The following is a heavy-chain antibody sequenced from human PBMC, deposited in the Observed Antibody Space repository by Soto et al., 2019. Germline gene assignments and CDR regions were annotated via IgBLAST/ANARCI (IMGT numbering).Heavy chain of an antibody. J-gene: IGHJ4*02. CDR2: IYYSGST. V-gene: IGHV4-59*08. D-gene: IGHD5-12*01. Sequence: PSETLALTCTVSGGSISSYYWSWIRQPPGKGLEWIGYIYYSGSTNYNPSLKSRVTISVDTSKSQFSLNLSSVTAADTAVYYCARVSSGRYRGFTYYFDYWGQGTQVTVSS. CDR1: GGSISSYY. CDR3: ARVSSGRYRGFTYYFDY.